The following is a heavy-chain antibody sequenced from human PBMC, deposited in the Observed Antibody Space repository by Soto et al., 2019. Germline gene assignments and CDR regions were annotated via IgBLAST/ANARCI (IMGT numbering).Heavy chain of an antibody. CDR2: IWYDGSNK. V-gene: IGHV3-33*01. CDR3: AREGWNSVVLFDT. Sequence: GGSLRLSCAASGFTFSSYGMHWVRQAPGKGREWVAVIWYDGSNKYYADSVKGRFTISRDNSKNTLYLQMNSLRAEDTAVYYCAREGWNSVVLFDTWGQGT. D-gene: IGHD1-7*01. CDR1: GFTFSSYG. J-gene: IGHJ5*02.